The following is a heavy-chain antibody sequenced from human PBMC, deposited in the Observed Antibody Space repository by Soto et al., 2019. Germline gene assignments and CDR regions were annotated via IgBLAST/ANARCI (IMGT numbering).Heavy chain of an antibody. CDR3: AKDGTYYYDSSDFDY. CDR2: ISGSGGST. CDR1: GFTFSIYA. D-gene: IGHD3-22*01. J-gene: IGHJ4*02. Sequence: VHLVESGGGVVQPGSSLRLSCTASGFTFSIYAMHWVRQAPGKGLEWVSAISGSGGSTYYADSVKGRFTISRDNSKNTLYLQMNSLRAEDTAVYYCAKDGTYYYDSSDFDYWGQGTLVTVSS. V-gene: IGHV3-23*04.